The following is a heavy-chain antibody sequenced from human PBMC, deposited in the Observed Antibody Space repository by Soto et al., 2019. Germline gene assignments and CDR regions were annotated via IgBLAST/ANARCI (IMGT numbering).Heavy chain of an antibody. CDR1: GGTFSNFG. CDR2: IIPIFASS. CDR3: AKDVGFQQLLFVFET. V-gene: IGHV1-69*01. Sequence: QVQLVQSGAEVKKPGSSVRVACKASGGTFSNFGFSCVRQAPGQGLAWMGGIIPIFASSNYAQKFQGRLTITADESTSTAYMDLSSLRSEDTAVYFCAKDVGFQQLLFVFETWGQGTLVTVSS. D-gene: IGHD6-13*01. J-gene: IGHJ5*02.